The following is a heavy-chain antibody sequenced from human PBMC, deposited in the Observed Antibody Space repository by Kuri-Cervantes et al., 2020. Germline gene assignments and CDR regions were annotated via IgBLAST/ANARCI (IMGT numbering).Heavy chain of an antibody. CDR1: GGSISSYY. CDR2: IYTSGST. CDR3: ARAGGRYCSGGSCYWVRGFDP. J-gene: IGHJ5*02. V-gene: IGHV4-4*07. Sequence: SCTVSGGSISSYYWSWIRQPAGKGLEWIGRIYTSGSTNYNPSLKSRVTMSVDTSKNQFSLKLSSVTAADTAVYYCARAGGRYCSGGSCYWVRGFDPWGQGTLVTVSS. D-gene: IGHD2-15*01.